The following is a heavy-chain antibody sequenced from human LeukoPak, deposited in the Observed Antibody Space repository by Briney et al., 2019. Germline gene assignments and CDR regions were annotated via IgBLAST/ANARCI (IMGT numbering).Heavy chain of an antibody. CDR3: ARGQYYYDSSGYTDFDY. Sequence: PSETLSLTCAVYGGSFSGYYWSWIRQPPGKGLEWIGEINHSGSTNYNPSPKSRVTISVDTSKNQFSLKLSSVTAADTAVYYCARGQYYYDSSGYTDFDYWGQGTLVTVSS. J-gene: IGHJ4*02. V-gene: IGHV4-34*01. D-gene: IGHD3-22*01. CDR1: GGSFSGYY. CDR2: INHSGST.